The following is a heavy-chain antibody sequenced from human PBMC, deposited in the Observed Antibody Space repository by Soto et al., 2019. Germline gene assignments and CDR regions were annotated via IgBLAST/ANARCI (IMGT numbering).Heavy chain of an antibody. CDR1: GFPFISYA. V-gene: IGHV3-23*01. J-gene: IGHJ1*01. CDR2: ISGSGGAS. D-gene: IGHD2-2*01. CDR3: ANAYCSSTSCRAEYLQH. Sequence: PGRSLILYCSASGFPFISYAMSWVRQSPGEGLEWVSAISGSGGASYYADSVKGRFTISRGNSKNTVYLQMNSLRAEDTAVYFCANAYCSSTSCRAEYLQHWGQGTLVTVSS.